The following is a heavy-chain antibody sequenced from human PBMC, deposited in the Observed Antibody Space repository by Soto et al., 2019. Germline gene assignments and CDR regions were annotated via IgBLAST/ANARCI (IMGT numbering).Heavy chain of an antibody. J-gene: IGHJ6*02. Sequence: TLSLTFTVSGASISSSSYYWGWIRQPPRQGLEWIGYIYYSGSPYYNPSLKSRVTISVDTSKNQFSLKLSSVTAADTAVYYCAVRAATVAGASGSYYYSGMDVWGQGTTVT. CDR3: AVRAATVAGASGSYYYSGMDV. D-gene: IGHD6-19*01. V-gene: IGHV4-39*01. CDR2: IYYSGSP. CDR1: GASISSSSYY.